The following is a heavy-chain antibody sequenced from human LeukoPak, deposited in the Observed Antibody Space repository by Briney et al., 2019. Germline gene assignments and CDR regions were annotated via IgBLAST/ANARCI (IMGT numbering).Heavy chain of an antibody. Sequence: GASVKVSCKASGYTFTGYYMHWVRQAPGQGLEWMGWINPNSGGTNYAQKFQGRVTMTRDTSISTAYMELSRLRSDDTAVYYCARHGPYYYGSGSYSSWGQGTLVTVSS. V-gene: IGHV1-2*02. D-gene: IGHD3-10*01. CDR3: ARHGPYYYGSGSYSS. CDR1: GYTFTGYY. J-gene: IGHJ5*02. CDR2: INPNSGGT.